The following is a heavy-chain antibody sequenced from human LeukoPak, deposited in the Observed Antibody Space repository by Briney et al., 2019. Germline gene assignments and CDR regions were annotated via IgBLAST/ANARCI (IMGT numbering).Heavy chain of an antibody. CDR2: THSGGTT. D-gene: IGHD5-18*01. V-gene: IGHV4-4*07. CDR3: ARDNGSGYTYGYEHYYYYIDV. CDR1: GGSIGDDY. J-gene: IGHJ6*03. Sequence: SETLSLTCTVSGGSIGDDYFTWIQQPAGKGLEWIGRTHSGGTTNYNPSLMSRVTLSIDTSKKQISLRLTSMTAADTALYYCARDNGSGYTYGYEHYYYYIDVWGKGTTVTVSS.